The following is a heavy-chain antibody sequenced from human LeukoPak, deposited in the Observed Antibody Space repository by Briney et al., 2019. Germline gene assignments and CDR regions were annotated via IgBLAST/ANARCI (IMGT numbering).Heavy chain of an antibody. CDR3: ARRFSNSHFDY. CDR2: IFHNCST. D-gene: IGHD6-6*01. Sequence: PSXXLSLTCAVSGYSISSGYYWGWIRQPPGKGLEWIVNIFHNCSTYYNPSLKSRVTISVDTSKNQFSLKLSSVTAADTAVYYCARRFSNSHFDYWGQGTLVTVSS. CDR1: GYSISSGYY. V-gene: IGHV4-38-2*01. J-gene: IGHJ4*02.